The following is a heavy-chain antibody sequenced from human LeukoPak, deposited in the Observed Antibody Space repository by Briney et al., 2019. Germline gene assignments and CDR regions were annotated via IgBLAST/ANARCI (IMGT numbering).Heavy chain of an antibody. J-gene: IGHJ4*02. CDR1: GFTVSSNY. CDR2: IHSGGST. Sequence: PGGSLRLSCAASGFTVSSNYMNWVRQAPGKGLEWVSVIHSGGSTYYADSVKGRFTISRDNSKNTLYLQMNSLRAEDTAVYYCARSGEAGTFDYWGQGTLVTVSS. CDR3: ARSGEAGTFDY. V-gene: IGHV3-66*01. D-gene: IGHD6-13*01.